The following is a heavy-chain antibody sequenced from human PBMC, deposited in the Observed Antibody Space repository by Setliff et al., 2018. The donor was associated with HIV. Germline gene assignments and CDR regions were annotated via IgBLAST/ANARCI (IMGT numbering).Heavy chain of an antibody. D-gene: IGHD2-15*01. Sequence: SETLSLTCLVSGGSVTSQMHLWGWIRQPPGKGLEWIGSRSHSGSNYYNPSLRSRVTIFVDSSKNELSLRLQSVTAADTAVYYCARRGESTGSWFSSWYSYDMDVWGQGTTVTVSS. J-gene: IGHJ6*02. CDR1: GGSVTSQMHL. V-gene: IGHV4-39*01. CDR2: RSHSGSN. CDR3: ARRGESTGSWFSSWYSYDMDV.